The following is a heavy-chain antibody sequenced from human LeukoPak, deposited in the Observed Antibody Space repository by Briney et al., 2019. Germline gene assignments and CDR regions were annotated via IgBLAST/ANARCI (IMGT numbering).Heavy chain of an antibody. CDR3: AKDWRDGNDAVFDH. Sequence: GGSLRLSCTASGFTFSRHWMSWVRQAPGKGLEWVAIIKEDGSEKLYVDTVKGRFTISRDNAKNSLYLQMNSLRGEDTAVYYCAKDWRDGNDAVFDHWGQGTLVTVSS. V-gene: IGHV3-7*03. CDR2: IKEDGSEK. J-gene: IGHJ4*02. D-gene: IGHD5-24*01. CDR1: GFTFSRHW.